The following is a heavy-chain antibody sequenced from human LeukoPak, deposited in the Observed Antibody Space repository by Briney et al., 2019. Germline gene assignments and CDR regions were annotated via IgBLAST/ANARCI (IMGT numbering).Heavy chain of an antibody. D-gene: IGHD5-18*01. CDR2: IIPIFGAA. J-gene: IGHJ4*02. Sequence: SVKVSCKASGGTLSSYAISWVRQAPGQGLEWVGGIIPIFGAANYAQKFQGRVTITTDDSTSTTCMELSSLTSEDTAVYYCARGASGYSFGTRFDSWGQGTLVSVSS. CDR3: ARGASGYSFGTRFDS. CDR1: GGTLSSYA. V-gene: IGHV1-69*05.